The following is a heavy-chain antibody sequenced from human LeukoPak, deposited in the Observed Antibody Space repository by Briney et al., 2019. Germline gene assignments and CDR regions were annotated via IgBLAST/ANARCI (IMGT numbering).Heavy chain of an antibody. D-gene: IGHD3-10*01. V-gene: IGHV4-30-4*01. CDR1: GGSISSGDYS. CDR2: IYYSGST. CDR3: ARGAVSMVRGVMDY. J-gene: IGHJ4*02. Sequence: SETLSLTCTVSGGSISSGDYSWSWIRQPPGKGLEWIGYIYYSGSTYYNPSLKSRVTISVDTSRNQFSLKLSSVTAADTAVYYCARGAVSMVRGVMDYWGQGTLVTVSS.